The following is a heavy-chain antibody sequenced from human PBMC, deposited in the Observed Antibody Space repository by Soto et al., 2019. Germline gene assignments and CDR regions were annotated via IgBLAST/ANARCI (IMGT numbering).Heavy chain of an antibody. Sequence: GGSLRLSCAASGFTFSNYAMSWVRKAPGKGLKWVSTLSGSGGRTYYADSVKGRFTISRDNSKNTLNLQMNSLRAEDTAVYYCAKDTVPVATPWFDPWGQGTLVTVSS. D-gene: IGHD2-2*01. CDR3: AKDTVPVATPWFDP. J-gene: IGHJ5*02. V-gene: IGHV3-23*01. CDR1: GFTFSNYA. CDR2: LSGSGGRT.